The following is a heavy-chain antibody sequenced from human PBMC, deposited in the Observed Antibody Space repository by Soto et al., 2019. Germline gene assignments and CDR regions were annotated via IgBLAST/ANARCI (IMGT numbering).Heavy chain of an antibody. CDR2: IYYSGST. CDR1: GGPISSSSYY. CDR3: ARHKHKYYGSGSWGYGMDV. D-gene: IGHD3-10*01. Sequence: ETRSLTGTDAGGPISSSSYYWGWNRQPRGKGLEWIGSIYYSGSTYYDPCLKSRVTISVDTSKNQFSLKLSSVTAADTAVYYCARHKHKYYGSGSWGYGMDVWGQGTTVTVSS. J-gene: IGHJ6*02. V-gene: IGHV4-39*01.